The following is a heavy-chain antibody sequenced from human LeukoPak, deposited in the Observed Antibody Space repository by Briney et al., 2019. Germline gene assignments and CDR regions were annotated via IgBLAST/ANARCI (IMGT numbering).Heavy chain of an antibody. Sequence: MTSETLSLTCSVSANGGSINSYYWSWIRLPPGKGLEWIGYVSYSGSTNYNPSLKSRVTMSVDTSKNQFSLKLTSVTAADTAVYYCARAAAREHYYYYGMDVWGQGTTVTASS. J-gene: IGHJ6*02. CDR2: VSYSGST. CDR3: ARAAAREHYYYYGMDV. CDR1: ANGGSINSYY. V-gene: IGHV4-59*12.